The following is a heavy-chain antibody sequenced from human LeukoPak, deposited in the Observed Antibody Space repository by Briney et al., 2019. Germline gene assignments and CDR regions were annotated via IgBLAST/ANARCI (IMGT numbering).Heavy chain of an antibody. CDR1: GFTFSIYG. D-gene: IGHD3-16*01. J-gene: IGHJ4*02. CDR3: ARNIRGYYFDY. CDR2: LRNDGSTK. V-gene: IGHV3-30*02. Sequence: TGGSLRLSCAASGFTFSIYGMHWVRQAAGQGLEWVALLRNDGSTKYYADSVKARFTISRDNSKNTLYLEMNSLRAEDTAVYYCARNIRGYYFDYWGQGTLVTVSS.